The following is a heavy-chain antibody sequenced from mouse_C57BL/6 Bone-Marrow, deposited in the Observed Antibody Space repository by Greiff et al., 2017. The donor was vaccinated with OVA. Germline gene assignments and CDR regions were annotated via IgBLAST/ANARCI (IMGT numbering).Heavy chain of an antibody. D-gene: IGHD3-2*02. CDR3: ARKGAQATLDY. J-gene: IGHJ2*01. Sequence: QVQLQQSGAELVRPGTSVKVSCKASGYAFTNYLIEWVKQRPGQGLEWIGVINPGSGGTNYNEKFKGKATLTADKSSSTASMQLSSLTSEDSAVYFCARKGAQATLDYWGQGTTLTVSS. CDR2: INPGSGGT. V-gene: IGHV1-54*01. CDR1: GYAFTNYL.